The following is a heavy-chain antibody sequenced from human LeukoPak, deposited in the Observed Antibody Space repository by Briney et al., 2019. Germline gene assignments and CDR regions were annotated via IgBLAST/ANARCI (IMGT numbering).Heavy chain of an antibody. CDR2: ISEDGSST. J-gene: IGHJ4*02. CDR1: GYTFSRYW. CDR3: ARDHAYRADY. Sequence: GGSLRLSCAASGYTFSRYWMHWVRQGPGKGLVWVSRISEDGSSTSYAESVRGRFTISRDNAKNTLYLQMNSLTAEDTAIYYCARDHAYRADYWGQGTLVTVSS. D-gene: IGHD2-2*01. V-gene: IGHV3-74*01.